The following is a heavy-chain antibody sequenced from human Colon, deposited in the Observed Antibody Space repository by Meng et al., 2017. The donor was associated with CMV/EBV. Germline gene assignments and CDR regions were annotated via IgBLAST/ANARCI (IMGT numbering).Heavy chain of an antibody. CDR3: VRESWYFDF. CDR1: GALFTANH. D-gene: IGHD6-13*01. CDR2: IYPQDGGT. J-gene: IGHJ4*02. Sequence: QMHCEPYATDVKKPGVSVKVSSKTSGALFTANHLHWVRQDPGQGLEWMGWIYPQDGGTYFAQKFQDRVTLTRDTSITTAYMELSGLTSDDTAIYYCVRESWYFDFWGEGTPVTVSS. V-gene: IGHV1-2*02.